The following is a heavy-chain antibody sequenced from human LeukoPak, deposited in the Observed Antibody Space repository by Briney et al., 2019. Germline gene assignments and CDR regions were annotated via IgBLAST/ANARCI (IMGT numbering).Heavy chain of an antibody. CDR2: IYYSGST. J-gene: IGHJ4*02. CDR1: GGSISSSSYY. D-gene: IGHD5-24*01. CDR3: ARDFGYSYFDY. Sequence: SETLSLTCTVSGGSISSSSYYWGWIRQPPGKGLEWIGSIYYSGSTHYNPSLKSRVTISVDTSKNQFSLKLSSVTAADTAVYYCARDFGYSYFDYWGQGTLVTVSS. V-gene: IGHV4-39*07.